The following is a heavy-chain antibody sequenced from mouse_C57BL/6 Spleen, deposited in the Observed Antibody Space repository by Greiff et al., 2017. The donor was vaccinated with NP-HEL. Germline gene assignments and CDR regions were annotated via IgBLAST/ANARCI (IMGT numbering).Heavy chain of an antibody. Sequence: QVQLQQPGAELVMPGASVKLSCKASGYTFTSYWMHWVKQRPGQGLEWIGEIDPSDSYTNYNQKFKGKSTLTVDKSSSTAYMQLSSLTSEDSAVYYCARLPSSLLWYFDVWGTGTTVTVSS. D-gene: IGHD6-1*01. CDR3: ARLPSSLLWYFDV. CDR2: IDPSDSYT. J-gene: IGHJ1*03. CDR1: GYTFTSYW. V-gene: IGHV1-69*01.